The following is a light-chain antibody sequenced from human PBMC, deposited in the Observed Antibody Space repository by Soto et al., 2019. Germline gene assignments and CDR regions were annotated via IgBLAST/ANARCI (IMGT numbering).Light chain of an antibody. J-gene: IGKJ4*01. Sequence: DIQMTQSTSTLSASVGDRVTITCRASQSVRSWLAWYQQKPGRAPKFLIYDASSLESGVPSRFSGSGSGTEFTLTISNLQPDDFATYYCQQYDNYPLTFGGGTKVDI. CDR3: QQYDNYPLT. V-gene: IGKV1-5*01. CDR1: QSVRSW. CDR2: DAS.